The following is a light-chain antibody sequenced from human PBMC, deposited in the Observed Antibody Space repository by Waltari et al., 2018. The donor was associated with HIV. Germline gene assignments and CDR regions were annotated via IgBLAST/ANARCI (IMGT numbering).Light chain of an antibody. CDR1: SSNLGSYY. CDR2: RNN. Sequence: QSVLTQPPSASATPGPSVTISCSGTSSNLGSYYVYWSPQLPGTPHNLLIYRNNQRPSGVPDRFSGSKSGTSASLAINGLRSEDEADYYCAAWTDSLTAVVFGGGTKLSVL. J-gene: IGLJ2*01. V-gene: IGLV1-47*01. CDR3: AAWTDSLTAVV.